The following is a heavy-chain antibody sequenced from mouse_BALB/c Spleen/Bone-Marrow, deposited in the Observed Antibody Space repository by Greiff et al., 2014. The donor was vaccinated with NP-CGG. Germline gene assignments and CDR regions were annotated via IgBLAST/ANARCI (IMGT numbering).Heavy chain of an antibody. D-gene: IGHD2-2*01. V-gene: IGHV7-3*02. CDR2: IRNKANGYTT. J-gene: IGHJ2*01. CDR3: ARYGYDYFDY. CDR1: GFTFTGYY. Sequence: EVQLVESGGGLVQPGGSLRLSCATSGFTFTGYYMSWVRQPPGKALEWLGFIRNKANGYTTEYSASVKGRFTISRDNSQSILYLQMNTLRAEDSATYYCARYGYDYFDYWGQGTTLTVSS.